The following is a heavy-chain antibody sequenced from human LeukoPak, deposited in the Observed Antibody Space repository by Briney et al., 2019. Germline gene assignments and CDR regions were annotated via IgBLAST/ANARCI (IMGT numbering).Heavy chain of an antibody. J-gene: IGHJ4*02. D-gene: IGHD5-18*01. CDR2: INPNSGGT. CDR3: ARVLSRQVDTAMVPY. CDR1: GYTFSGYY. Sequence: ASVKVSCKASGYTFSGYYMLWVRQAPGQGLEWMGRINPNSGGTNYAQKFQGRVTMTRDTSISTAYMELSRLRSDDTAVYYCARVLSRQVDTAMVPYWGQGTLVTVSS. V-gene: IGHV1-2*06.